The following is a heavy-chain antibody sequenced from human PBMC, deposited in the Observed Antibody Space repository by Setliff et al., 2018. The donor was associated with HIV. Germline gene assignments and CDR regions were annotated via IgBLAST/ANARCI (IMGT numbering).Heavy chain of an antibody. D-gene: IGHD6-19*01. CDR2: IYHSGST. J-gene: IGHJ4*02. V-gene: IGHV4-39*07. Sequence: SETLSLTCTVSGASISDRYSGSFWGWIRQPPGKGLEWIGSIYHSGSTYYNPSLKSRVTISLDTSKNQFSLKLTSVTAADTAVYYCARGATYRSGWHFDYWGQGTLVTVSS. CDR1: GASISDRYSGSF. CDR3: ARGATYRSGWHFDY.